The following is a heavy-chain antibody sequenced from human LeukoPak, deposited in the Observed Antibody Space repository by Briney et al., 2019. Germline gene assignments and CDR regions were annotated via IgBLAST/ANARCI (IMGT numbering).Heavy chain of an antibody. CDR2: IYYSGST. CDR1: GGSISGYY. J-gene: IGHJ4*02. D-gene: IGHD3-10*01. Sequence: SETLSLTCTVSGGSISGYYWGWIRQPPGKGLEWIGSIYYSGSTYYNPSLKSRVTISVDTSKNQFSLKLNSVTATDTAVYYCARHYGPWGQGTLVTVSS. CDR3: ARHYGP. V-gene: IGHV4-39*01.